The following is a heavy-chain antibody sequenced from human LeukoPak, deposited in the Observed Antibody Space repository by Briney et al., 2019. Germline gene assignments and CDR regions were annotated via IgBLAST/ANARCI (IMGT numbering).Heavy chain of an antibody. CDR1: GFTFGDFL. CDR2: IRSQAYGGTT. J-gene: IGHJ4*02. D-gene: IGHD2-2*01. Sequence: GGSLRFSCTSSGFTFGDFLMAWVRQPPGKGLEWIGFIRSQAYGGTTQYAASVKGKFTISRDDSISTAYLQINSLTTEDTAVYYCTRGQFGYSSRLDSWGQGTPVTVSS. CDR3: TRGQFGYSSRLDS. V-gene: IGHV3-49*04.